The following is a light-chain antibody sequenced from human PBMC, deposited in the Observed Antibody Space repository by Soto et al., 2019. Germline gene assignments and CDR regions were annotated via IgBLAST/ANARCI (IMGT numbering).Light chain of an antibody. V-gene: IGKV1-33*01. CDR2: DAS. J-gene: IGKJ4*01. Sequence: DIQMTQSPSSLSASVGDRVTITCQASQDISNYLNWYQQKPGKAPKLLIYDASNLETGVPSRFSGGASGTDFTFTSSSLQPEDSATYYCQQYDNLPLTFGGVTKVEIK. CDR1: QDISNY. CDR3: QQYDNLPLT.